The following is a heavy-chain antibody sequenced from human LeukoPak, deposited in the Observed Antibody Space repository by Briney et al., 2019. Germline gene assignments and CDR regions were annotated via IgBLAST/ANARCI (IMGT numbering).Heavy chain of an antibody. CDR1: GGSINGYH. D-gene: IGHD2-8*02. J-gene: IGHJ4*02. Sequence: SETLSLTCTVSGGSINGYHGSWIRQPPGKGLEWIGYIYYSGSTNFNPSLRSRVTISIDTSKNHFSLRLTSVTAADTAVYYCARSGTTGGFFDYWGQGTLVTVSS. CDR3: ARSGTTGGFFDY. V-gene: IGHV4-59*01. CDR2: IYYSGST.